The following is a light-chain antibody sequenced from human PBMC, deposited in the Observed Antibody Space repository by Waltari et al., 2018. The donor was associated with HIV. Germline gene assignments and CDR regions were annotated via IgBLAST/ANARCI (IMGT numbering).Light chain of an antibody. CDR1: QRISDR. V-gene: IGKV1-12*01. Sequence: DIQMTQSPSSVSASVGDRINITCRASQRISDRLGWYQQRPGRAPKLLIYGASSLQSGVPSRFSGSGSDTLFTLTINGLQPEDFATYYCQDAGSFPPTFAQGT. J-gene: IGKJ2*01. CDR3: QDAGSFPPT. CDR2: GAS.